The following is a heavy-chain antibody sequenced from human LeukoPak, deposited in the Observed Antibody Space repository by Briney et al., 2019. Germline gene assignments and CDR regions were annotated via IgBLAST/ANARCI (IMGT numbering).Heavy chain of an antibody. CDR2: IIPIFGTA. V-gene: IGHV1-69*13. D-gene: IGHD3-22*01. CDR3: ARAWTMTPKRGSMDV. J-gene: IGHJ6*03. Sequence: SVKVSCKASGYTFTTYGISWVRQAPGQGLEWMGGIIPIFGTANYAQKFQGRVTITADESTSTAYMELSSLRSEDTAVYYCARAWTMTPKRGSMDVWGKGTTVTVSS. CDR1: GYTFTTYG.